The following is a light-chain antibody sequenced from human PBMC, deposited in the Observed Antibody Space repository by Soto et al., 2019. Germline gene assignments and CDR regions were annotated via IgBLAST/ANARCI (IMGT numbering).Light chain of an antibody. CDR2: DVS. CDR1: SSDVGTYNY. J-gene: IGLJ1*01. Sequence: QSALIQPRSVSGSPGQSVTISCTGTSSDVGTYNYVSWYRQHPGKAPKLMISDVSKRPSGVPDRFSGSKSDNTASLTICGLQAEDEGDYYCCSYAGSYIFVFGTGTKLTVL. CDR3: CSYAGSYIFV. V-gene: IGLV2-11*01.